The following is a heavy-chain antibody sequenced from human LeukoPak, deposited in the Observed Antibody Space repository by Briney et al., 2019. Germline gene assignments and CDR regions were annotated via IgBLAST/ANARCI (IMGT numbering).Heavy chain of an antibody. V-gene: IGHV3-11*03. CDR3: ARCTGDCQAFDY. J-gene: IGHJ4*02. D-gene: IGHD2-21*02. Sequence: GGSLRLFCGASGLTFSDYYMRWMRQAPGKGLEGVSYISSSSTSTRYTDSVKCRFTISRDNAENSLNLQINSLRAEDTAVYYCARCTGDCQAFDYWGQGTPVTVSS. CDR2: ISSSSTST. CDR1: GLTFSDYY.